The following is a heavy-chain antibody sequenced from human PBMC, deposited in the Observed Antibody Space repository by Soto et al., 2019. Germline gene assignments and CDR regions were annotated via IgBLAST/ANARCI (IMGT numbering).Heavy chain of an antibody. D-gene: IGHD6-19*01. CDR2: INHSGST. V-gene: IGHV4-34*01. CDR3: ARKWLVRGAFDI. Sequence: QVQLQQWGAGLLKPSETLSLTCAVYGGSFSGYYWSWIRQPPGKGLEWIGEINHSGSTNYNPSLKSRVTISVDTSKNQFSLKLSSVTAADTAAYYCARKWLVRGAFDIWGQGTMVTVSS. J-gene: IGHJ3*02. CDR1: GGSFSGYY.